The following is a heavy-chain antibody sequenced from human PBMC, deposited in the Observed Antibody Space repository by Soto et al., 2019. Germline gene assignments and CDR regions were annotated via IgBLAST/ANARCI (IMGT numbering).Heavy chain of an antibody. CDR3: ASLRSTGKVDPPESFDY. J-gene: IGHJ4*02. CDR1: GFTYSSYG. Sequence: QVQLVESGGGVVQPGRSLRLSCAASGFTYSSYGMHWVRQAPGKGLEWVAVIWYDGSNKYYADSVKGRFTISRDNSKNTLYLQMHSLSAEDTAVYYCASLRSTGKVDPPESFDYWGQGTLVTVSS. CDR2: IWYDGSNK. D-gene: IGHD3-10*01. V-gene: IGHV3-33*01.